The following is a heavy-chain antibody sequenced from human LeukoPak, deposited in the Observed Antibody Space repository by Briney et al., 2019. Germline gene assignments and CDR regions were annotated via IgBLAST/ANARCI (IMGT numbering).Heavy chain of an antibody. CDR2: MKPNSGNT. CDR1: GYTFSSHD. D-gene: IGHD2-21*02. Sequence: ASVKVSCKASGYTFSSHDINWVRQVPGHGLEWLGWMKPNSGNTGYAQKFQGRVAMTRDSSIGTAYLELSSLSSDDTAVYYCVRGDNVVSTAMLLLRYWGQGTLVAVSS. J-gene: IGHJ1*01. V-gene: IGHV1-8*01. CDR3: VRGDNVVSTAMLLLRY.